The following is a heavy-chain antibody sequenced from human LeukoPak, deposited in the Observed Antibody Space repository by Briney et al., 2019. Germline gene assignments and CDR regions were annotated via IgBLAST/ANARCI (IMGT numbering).Heavy chain of an antibody. CDR3: ASSGPDSSSWYRAKPSFFDY. V-gene: IGHV3-23*01. D-gene: IGHD6-13*01. J-gene: IGHJ4*02. CDR1: GFTFSNYA. CDR2: ISGSGGST. Sequence: GGSLRLSCAASGFTFSNYAMSWVRQAPGKGLEWVSAISGSGGSTYYADSVKGRFTISRDNSKNTLYPQMNSLRAEDTAVYYCASSGPDSSSWYRAKPSFFDYWGQGTLVTVSS.